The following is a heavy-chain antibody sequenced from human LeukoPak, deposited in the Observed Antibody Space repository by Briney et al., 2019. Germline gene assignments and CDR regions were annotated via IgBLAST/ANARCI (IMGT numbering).Heavy chain of an antibody. CDR1: GGSISSGGYY. J-gene: IGHJ4*02. Sequence: SETLSLTCTVSGGSISSGGYYWSWIRQPPGKGLEWIGYIYHSGSTYYNPSLKSRVTISVDRSKNQFSLKLSSVTAADTAVYYCAKKMMIVPVGNYFDHWGQGTLVTVSS. CDR3: AKKMMIVPVGNYFDH. D-gene: IGHD3-22*01. V-gene: IGHV4-30-2*01. CDR2: IYHSGST.